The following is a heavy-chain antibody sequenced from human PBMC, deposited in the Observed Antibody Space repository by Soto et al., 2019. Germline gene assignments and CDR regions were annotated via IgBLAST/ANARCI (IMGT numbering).Heavy chain of an antibody. CDR1: GGTFSTDA. CDR2: IIPTLGTP. V-gene: IGHV1-69*01. J-gene: IGHJ6*02. D-gene: IGHD3-3*01. CDR3: ARAAFRSGYYAYYYGMDV. Sequence: QVQLVQSGAEVKKPGSSVKVSCKASGGTFSTDAISWVRQAPGQGLEWLGGIIPTLGTPNYAQKFQGRVTVTADEYTSTAYMELSRLTSEDTAVYYCARAAFRSGYYAYYYGMDVWGQGTAVNV.